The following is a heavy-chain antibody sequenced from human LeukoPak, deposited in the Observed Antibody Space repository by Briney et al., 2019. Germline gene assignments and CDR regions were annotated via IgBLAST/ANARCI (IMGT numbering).Heavy chain of an antibody. Sequence: RASVEVSCKASGYTFTSYGISWVRQAPGQGLEWMGWISAYNGNTNYAQKLQGRVTMTTDTSTSTAYMELRSLRSDDTAVYYCARDPIRSYGVLEDYYFDYWGQGTLVTVSS. D-gene: IGHD4-17*01. CDR1: GYTFTSYG. J-gene: IGHJ4*02. V-gene: IGHV1-18*01. CDR2: ISAYNGNT. CDR3: ARDPIRSYGVLEDYYFDY.